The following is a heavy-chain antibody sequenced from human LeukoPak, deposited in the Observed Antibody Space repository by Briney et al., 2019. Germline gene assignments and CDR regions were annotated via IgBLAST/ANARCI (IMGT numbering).Heavy chain of an antibody. J-gene: IGHJ4*02. CDR2: ISWNSGTI. V-gene: IGHV3-9*01. D-gene: IGHD3-10*01. CDR1: GFSFDDYA. Sequence: PGGSLRLSCAASGFSFDDYAMHWVRQAPGKGLGWVSGISWNSGTIGYADSVKGRFTISRDNAKNSLYPQLNNLRAEDTALYSCAKDMSIGEGYFDYWGQGTLVTVSS. CDR3: AKDMSIGEGYFDY.